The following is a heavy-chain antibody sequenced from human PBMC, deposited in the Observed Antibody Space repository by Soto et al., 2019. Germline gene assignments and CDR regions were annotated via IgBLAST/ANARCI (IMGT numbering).Heavy chain of an antibody. V-gene: IGHV3-30*04. J-gene: IGHJ4*02. Sequence: PGVSLRLSCAASGFTFSNYTMHWVRQAPGKGLEWVTLISYDEIDKYYADAVKGRFTISRDNSKNTLFLQMDSLRAEDTAVYYCAGRSGSSDYWGQGTLVTV. CDR3: AGRSGSSDY. CDR2: ISYDEIDK. D-gene: IGHD3-10*01. CDR1: GFTFSNYT.